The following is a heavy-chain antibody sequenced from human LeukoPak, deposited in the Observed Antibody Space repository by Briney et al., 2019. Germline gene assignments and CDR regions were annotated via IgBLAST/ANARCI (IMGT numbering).Heavy chain of an antibody. V-gene: IGHV4-4*02. J-gene: IGHJ6*02. CDR1: GGSISSNNW. CDR2: IYHSGST. CDR3: ARDPRGPRGMDV. Sequence: WETLSLTCAGSGGSISSNNWWSWVRLPPGKGVGWIGVIYHSGSTNYNPSLKSRVTISVDKSKNQFSLKLSSVTAADTAVYYCARDPRGPRGMDVWGQGTTVTVSS.